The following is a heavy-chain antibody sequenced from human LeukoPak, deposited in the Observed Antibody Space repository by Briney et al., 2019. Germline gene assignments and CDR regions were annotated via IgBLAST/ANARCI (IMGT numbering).Heavy chain of an antibody. CDR1: GFTFSSYA. CDR3: ARARGYYGSGSMPNSFDY. J-gene: IGHJ4*02. V-gene: IGHV3-30-3*01. D-gene: IGHD3-10*01. CDR2: ISYDGSNK. Sequence: GGSLRLSCAASGFTFSSYAMHWVRQAPGKGLEWVAVISYDGSNKYYADSVKGRFTISRDNSENTLYLQMNSLRAEDTAVYYCARARGYYGSGSMPNSFDYWGQGTLVTVSS.